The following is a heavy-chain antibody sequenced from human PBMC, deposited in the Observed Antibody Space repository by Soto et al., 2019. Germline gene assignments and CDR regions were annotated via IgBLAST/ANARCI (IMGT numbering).Heavy chain of an antibody. J-gene: IGHJ4*02. CDR3: TTTTGSGGLDF. V-gene: IGHV4-31*03. CDR2: IFYSGST. D-gene: IGHD3-10*01. CDR1: GESITTGGY. Sequence: VELQESAPGRVKPSQTLSLTCTVSGESITTGGYWRWVRLLPGKGLEWIGDIFYSGSTYDYPSPLLEDGLSMSVAASMNQCSMNLISVTAADTAVYFCTTTTGSGGLDFWGQGTLGTVSS.